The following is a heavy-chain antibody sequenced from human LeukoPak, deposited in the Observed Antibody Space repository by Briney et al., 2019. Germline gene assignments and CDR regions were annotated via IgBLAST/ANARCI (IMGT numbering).Heavy chain of an antibody. Sequence: GGSLRLSCAASGFTFSSYWMTWVSQAPGKGLEWVANIKQDGSKKNYVDSVKGRFTISRDNAKNSLYLEMNSLRAEDTAVYYCAAPLDYYDTSGYHQGGDWGQGTLVTVSS. CDR1: GFTFSSYW. D-gene: IGHD3-22*01. CDR2: IKQDGSKK. V-gene: IGHV3-7*03. J-gene: IGHJ4*02. CDR3: AAPLDYYDTSGYHQGGD.